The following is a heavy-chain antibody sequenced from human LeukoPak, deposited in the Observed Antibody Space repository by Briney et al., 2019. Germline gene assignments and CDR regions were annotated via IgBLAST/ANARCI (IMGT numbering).Heavy chain of an antibody. V-gene: IGHV3-21*01. J-gene: IGHJ4*02. D-gene: IGHD3-22*01. CDR3: ARERITYYYDSSGLL. Sequence: GGSLRLSCAASGFTFSSYSMNWVRQAPGKGLEWVSSISSSSSYIYYADSVKGRFTISRDNAKNSLYLQMNSLRAEDTAVYYCARERITYYYDSSGLLWGQGTLVTVSS. CDR2: ISSSSSYI. CDR1: GFTFSSYS.